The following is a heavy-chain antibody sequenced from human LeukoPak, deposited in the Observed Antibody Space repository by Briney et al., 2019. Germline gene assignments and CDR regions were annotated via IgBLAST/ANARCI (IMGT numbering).Heavy chain of an antibody. Sequence: PSKNLSLTCTVSGGSISSGDYYWSWIRQPPGKGLEWIGYIYYSGSTYYNPSLKSRVTISVDTSKNQFSLKLSSVTAADTAVYYCARARGGGVLDYWGQGTLVTVSS. CDR1: GGSISSGDYY. V-gene: IGHV4-30-4*01. CDR3: ARARGGGVLDY. CDR2: IYYSGST. D-gene: IGHD3-10*01. J-gene: IGHJ4*02.